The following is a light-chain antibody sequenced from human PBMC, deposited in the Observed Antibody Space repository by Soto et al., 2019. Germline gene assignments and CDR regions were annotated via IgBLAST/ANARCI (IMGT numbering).Light chain of an antibody. CDR2: GAS. J-gene: IGKJ1*01. CDR3: QHSNSYSEP. V-gene: IGKV3-15*01. Sequence: PGERATLSCWASETVATNLAWYQQKPGQAPRLLIHGASTRATGFPAKFSGSGSGTEFTLTISSLQPDDFATYYCQHSNSYSEPFGQGTKVDIK. CDR1: ETVATN.